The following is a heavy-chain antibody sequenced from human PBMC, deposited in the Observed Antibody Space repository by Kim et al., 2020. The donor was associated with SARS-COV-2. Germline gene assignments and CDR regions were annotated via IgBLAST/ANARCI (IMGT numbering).Heavy chain of an antibody. CDR1: GFTVSSNY. CDR2: IYSGGST. V-gene: IGHV3-66*01. CDR3: ARDRVTPHYYYYGMDV. D-gene: IGHD2-15*01. J-gene: IGHJ6*02. Sequence: GGSLRLSCAASGFTVSSNYMSWVRQAPGKGLEWVSVIYSGGSTYYADSVKGRFTISRDNSKNTLYLQMNSLRAEDTAVYYCARDRVTPHYYYYGMDVWGQGTTVTVSS.